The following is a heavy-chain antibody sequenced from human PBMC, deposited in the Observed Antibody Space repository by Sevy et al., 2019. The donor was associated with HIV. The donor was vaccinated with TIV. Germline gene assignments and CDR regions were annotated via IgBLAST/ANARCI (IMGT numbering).Heavy chain of an antibody. CDR3: ARVVLYYDANYCDY. Sequence: GGSLRLSCAASGFSFSQYSMNWVRQAPGKGLEWLSYISGTSGTIYYAASVKGRFTISRDNAKNSVYLQMNSLRDDDTAVYYCARVVLYYDANYCDYWGQGALVTVSS. D-gene: IGHD3-22*01. V-gene: IGHV3-48*02. CDR2: ISGTSGTI. J-gene: IGHJ4*02. CDR1: GFSFSQYS.